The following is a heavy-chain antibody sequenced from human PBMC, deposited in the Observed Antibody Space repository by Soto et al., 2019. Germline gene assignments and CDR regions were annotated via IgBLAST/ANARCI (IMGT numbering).Heavy chain of an antibody. D-gene: IGHD2-15*01. CDR2: IIPILGIA. CDR1: GGTFSSYT. Sequence: QVQLVQSGAEVKKPGSSVKVSCTASGGTFSSYTISWVRQAPGQGLEWMGRIIPILGIANYAQKFQGRVTITADKSTSTAYMELSSLRSEDTAVYYCAPGGYCSGGSCYPRDYWGQGTLVTVSS. J-gene: IGHJ4*02. V-gene: IGHV1-69*02. CDR3: APGGYCSGGSCYPRDY.